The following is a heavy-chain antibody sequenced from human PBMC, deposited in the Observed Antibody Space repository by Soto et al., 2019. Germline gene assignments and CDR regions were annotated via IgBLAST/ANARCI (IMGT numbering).Heavy chain of an antibody. D-gene: IGHD3-16*02. Sequence: HPGWSLRLSCAASGFTFSSYAMSWVRQAPGKGLEWVSAISGSGGSTYYADSVKGRFTISRDNSKNTLYLQMNSLRAEETAVYYCARDRRSLRDYYYHMDVWGKGT. CDR3: ARDRRSLRDYYYHMDV. CDR2: ISGSGGST. CDR1: GFTFSSYA. J-gene: IGHJ6*03. V-gene: IGHV3-23*01.